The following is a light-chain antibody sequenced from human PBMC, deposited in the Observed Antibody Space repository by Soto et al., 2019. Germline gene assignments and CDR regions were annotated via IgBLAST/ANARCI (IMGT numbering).Light chain of an antibody. CDR3: RSYTSSSTYV. V-gene: IGLV2-14*01. CDR2: DVS. CDR1: SSDVGGYNY. J-gene: IGLJ1*01. Sequence: QSALTQPASVSGSPRQSITISCTGTSSDVGGYNYVSWYQQHPGKAPKLMIYDVSNRPSGVSNRFSGSKSGNTASLTISGLQAEDESDYYCRSYTSSSTYVFGTGTKLTV.